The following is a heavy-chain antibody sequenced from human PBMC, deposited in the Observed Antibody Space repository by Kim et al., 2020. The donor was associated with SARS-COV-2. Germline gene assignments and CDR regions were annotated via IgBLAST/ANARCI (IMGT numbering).Heavy chain of an antibody. V-gene: IGHV7-4-1*02. CDR3: ARSLWSGYHPLYGMDV. CDR1: GYTFTSYA. J-gene: IGHJ6*02. Sequence: ASVKVSCKASGYTFTSYAMNWVRQAPGQGLEWMGWIKTNTGNPTYAQGFTGRFVFSLDTSVNTAYLQISSLKAEDTAVYYCARSLWSGYHPLYGMDVWGQGTTVTVSS. D-gene: IGHD3-3*01. CDR2: IKTNTGNP.